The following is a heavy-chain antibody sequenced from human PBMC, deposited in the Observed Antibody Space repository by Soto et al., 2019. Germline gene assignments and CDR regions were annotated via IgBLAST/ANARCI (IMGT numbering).Heavy chain of an antibody. J-gene: IGHJ6*02. CDR1: GFTFSDYA. D-gene: IGHD3-10*01. V-gene: IGHV3-23*01. CDR3: AAPRDEYGSGVSWFTYGMDT. CDR2: LDGASGGT. Sequence: GGSLRLSCLDSGFTFSDYAMTWVRHVPGRGLAWVASLDGASGGTYYADSVRGRFTISRDNSQNTLFLQMKRLTVDDTAIYYCAAPRDEYGSGVSWFTYGMDTWGQGTTVTVSS.